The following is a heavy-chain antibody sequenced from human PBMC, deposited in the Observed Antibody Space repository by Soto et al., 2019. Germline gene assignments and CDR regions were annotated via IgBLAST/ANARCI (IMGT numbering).Heavy chain of an antibody. V-gene: IGHV1-2*04. Sequence: VKVSCKASGYTFTGYYMHWVRQAPGQGLEWMGWINPNSGGTNYAQKFQGWVTMTRDTSISTAYMELSRLRSDDTAVYYCARVDSGWALYYYYYGMDVWGQGTTVTVSS. CDR3: ARVDSGWALYYYYYGMDV. CDR2: INPNSGGT. J-gene: IGHJ6*02. D-gene: IGHD6-19*01. CDR1: GYTFTGYY.